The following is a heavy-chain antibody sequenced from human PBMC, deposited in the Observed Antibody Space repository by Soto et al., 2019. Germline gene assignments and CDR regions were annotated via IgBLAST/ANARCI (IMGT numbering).Heavy chain of an antibody. V-gene: IGHV3-30*18. CDR3: AKGGSSGSYDY. CDR1: GFTFSSYV. J-gene: IGHJ4*02. Sequence: QVQLVESGGGVVQPGRSLRLSCAASGFTFSSYVMHWVRQAPGKGLEWVAVISYDGSNKYYADSVKGRFTISRDNFKNTLYLQMSSLRAEDTALYYCAKGGSSGSYDYWGQGSLVTVSS. CDR2: ISYDGSNK. D-gene: IGHD3-22*01.